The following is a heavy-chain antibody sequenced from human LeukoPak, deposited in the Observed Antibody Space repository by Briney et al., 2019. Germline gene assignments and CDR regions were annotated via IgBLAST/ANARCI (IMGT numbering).Heavy chain of an antibody. CDR3: ARDHCSANSCYEDYYNGLDV. CDR2: INPKSGGT. D-gene: IGHD2-2*01. J-gene: IGHJ6*02. Sequence: RASVKVSKASGYTFTAYYLQWVRLAPGQGLEWMGWINPKSGGTEYAQRFQGRVTMTRDTSTSTAYMEPSRLRSDDTAVYYCARDHCSANSCYEDYYNGLDVWGQGTTVTVSS. CDR1: GYTFTAYY. V-gene: IGHV1-2*02.